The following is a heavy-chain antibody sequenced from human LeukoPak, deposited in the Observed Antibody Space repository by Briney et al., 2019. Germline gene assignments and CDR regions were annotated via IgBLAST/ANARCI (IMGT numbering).Heavy chain of an antibody. CDR1: GFTFDTHA. CDR2: ISSSSFKI. D-gene: IGHD6-13*01. J-gene: IGHJ6*03. V-gene: IGHV3-48*03. Sequence: EGSLRLSCAASGFTFDTHAMSWVRQAPGKGLEWVSYISSSSFKIGYADSVKGRFTISRDNSKNSLYLQMDSLRVEDTAVYYCVRDPSYGSSWYYYMDVWGKGTTVTVSS. CDR3: VRDPSYGSSWYYYMDV.